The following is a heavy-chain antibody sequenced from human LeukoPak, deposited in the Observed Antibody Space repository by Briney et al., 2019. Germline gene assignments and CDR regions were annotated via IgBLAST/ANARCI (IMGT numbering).Heavy chain of an antibody. V-gene: IGHV3-73*01. CDR2: IRTKPSNYAT. D-gene: IGHD2-2*01. Sequence: GGSLRLSCAASGFTFSGSVMHWVRQASGKGLEWVGRIRTKPSNYATSYAASVRGRFSISRDDSKNTAYLQMDSLKTEDTAVYYCTSDTRGHFDYWGQGSLVTVSS. J-gene: IGHJ4*02. CDR3: TSDTRGHFDY. CDR1: GFTFSGSV.